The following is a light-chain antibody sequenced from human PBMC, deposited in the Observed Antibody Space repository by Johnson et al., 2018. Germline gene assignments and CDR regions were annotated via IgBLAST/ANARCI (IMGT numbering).Light chain of an antibody. V-gene: IGLV1-51*02. J-gene: IGLJ1*01. CDR3: GTWGSSLSAGKV. Sequence: QSVLTQPPSVSAAPGQKVTISCSGSSSNIGNNYVSWYQQLPGTAPKLLIYENNKRPSGIPDRFSGSKSGTSATLGITGLQTGDEADYYCGTWGSSLSAGKVFGTGTKVPV. CDR1: SSNIGNNY. CDR2: ENN.